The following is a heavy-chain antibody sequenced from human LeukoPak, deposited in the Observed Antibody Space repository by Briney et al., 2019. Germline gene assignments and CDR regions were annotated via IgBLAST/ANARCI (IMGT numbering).Heavy chain of an antibody. CDR3: ATAVAEGSYFDY. D-gene: IGHD2-15*01. CDR2: FDPEDGET. V-gene: IGHV1-24*01. CDR1: GYTLTELS. J-gene: IGHJ4*02. Sequence: GASVKVSCKVSGYTLTELSMHWVRQAPGKGLEWMGGFDPEDGETIYAQKFQGRVTMTEDTSTDTAYMELSSLRSEDTAVYCCATAVAEGSYFDYWGQGTLVTVSS.